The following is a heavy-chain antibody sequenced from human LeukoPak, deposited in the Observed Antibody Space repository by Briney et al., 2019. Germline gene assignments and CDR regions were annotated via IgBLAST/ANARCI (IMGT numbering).Heavy chain of an antibody. V-gene: IGHV3-23*01. Sequence: TGGSLRLSCAASGFTSSNYAMSWVRQAPGKGLEWVSGISGSGGSTYYADSVKGRFTISRDNSKNTLSLQMNSLKAEDTAVYYCAKDLIPGVRGVTNYFDYWGQGTLVTVSS. J-gene: IGHJ4*02. CDR1: GFTSSNYA. CDR2: ISGSGGST. CDR3: AKDLIPGVRGVTNYFDY. D-gene: IGHD3-10*01.